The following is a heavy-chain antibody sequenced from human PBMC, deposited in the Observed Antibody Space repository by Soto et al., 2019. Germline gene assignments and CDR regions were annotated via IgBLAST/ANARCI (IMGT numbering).Heavy chain of an antibody. J-gene: IGHJ4*02. CDR2: MNPNSGNT. CDR3: ARGSSSGYYFFDY. Sequence: ASVKVSCKASGYTFTSYDINWVRQATGQGLEWMGWMNPNSGNTGYAQNFQGRVTMTRDTSTSTVYMELGSLRSEDTAVYCCARGSSSGYYFFDYWGQGTPVTVSS. D-gene: IGHD3-22*01. V-gene: IGHV1-8*01. CDR1: GYTFTSYD.